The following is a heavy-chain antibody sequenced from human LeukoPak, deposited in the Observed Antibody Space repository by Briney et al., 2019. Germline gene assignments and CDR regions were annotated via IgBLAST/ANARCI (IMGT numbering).Heavy chain of an antibody. D-gene: IGHD3/OR15-3a*01. Sequence: ASVKVSCKASGYTFTSYYMHWVRQAPGQGLEWMGIINPSDGSTSYAQKFQGRVTMTRDTSTSTVYMELSSLRSEDTAVYYCARVGVSGLVITGWFDPWGQGTLVTVSS. CDR3: ARVGVSGLVITGWFDP. CDR1: GYTFTSYY. CDR2: INPSDGST. J-gene: IGHJ5*02. V-gene: IGHV1-46*01.